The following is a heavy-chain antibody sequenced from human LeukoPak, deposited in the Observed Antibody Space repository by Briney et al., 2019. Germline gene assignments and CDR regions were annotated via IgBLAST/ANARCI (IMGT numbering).Heavy chain of an antibody. CDR1: GFTVSSNY. CDR3: ATDGASCGGDCCSDY. CDR2: IYITGST. J-gene: IGHJ4*02. Sequence: GGSLRLSCAASGFTVSSNYMHWVRQAPGKGLEWVSVIYITGSTFYADCVKGRFPISRDNTKNTLYLQMQSLRAEDTAVYYCATDGASCGGDCCSDYWGQGTLVTVSS. D-gene: IGHD2-21*02. V-gene: IGHV3-53*01.